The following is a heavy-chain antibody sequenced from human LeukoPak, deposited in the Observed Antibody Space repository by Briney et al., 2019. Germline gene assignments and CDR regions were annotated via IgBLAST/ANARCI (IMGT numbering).Heavy chain of an antibody. J-gene: IGHJ4*02. D-gene: IGHD5-24*01. V-gene: IGHV1-46*01. CDR2: INPSGGST. CDR1: GYTFTSYY. CDR3: ARDRGRDGYNLQDFDY. Sequence: GASVKVSCKASGYTFTSYYMHWVRQAPGQGLEWMGIINPSGGSTSYAQKFQGRVTMTRDTSTSTVYMELSSLRSEDTAVYYCARDRGRDGYNLQDFDYWGQGTLVTVSS.